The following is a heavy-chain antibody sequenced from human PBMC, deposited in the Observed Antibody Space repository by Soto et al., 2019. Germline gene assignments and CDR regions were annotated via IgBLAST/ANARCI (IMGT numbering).Heavy chain of an antibody. CDR3: VSWLSAHFDY. V-gene: IGHV3-23*05. CDR2: INLSGTNT. Sequence: GGSLRLSCAASGFTFSNHAMSWVRQAPGTGLERVSTINLSGTNTHYADSVKGRFTISRDNSRNTLYLQMNSLRAADTALYYCVSWLSAHFDYWGQGTTVTVSS. J-gene: IGHJ4*02. D-gene: IGHD5-12*01. CDR1: GFTFSNHA.